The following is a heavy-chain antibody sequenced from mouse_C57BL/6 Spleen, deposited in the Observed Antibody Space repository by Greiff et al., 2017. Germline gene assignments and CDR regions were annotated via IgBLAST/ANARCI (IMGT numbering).Heavy chain of an antibody. CDR1: GFTFSDYG. CDR3: SSDHYYGTKRPYYYAMDY. Sequence: EVQLVESGGGLVKPGGSLKLSCAASGFTFSDYGMHWVRQAPEKGLEWVAYISSGSSTIYYADTMKGRFTFSGENAKNTRFLQMTSLRSEDTAMYYWSSDHYYGTKRPYYYAMDYWGQGTSVTVSS. D-gene: IGHD1-1*02. J-gene: IGHJ4*01. CDR2: ISSGSSTI. V-gene: IGHV5-17*01.